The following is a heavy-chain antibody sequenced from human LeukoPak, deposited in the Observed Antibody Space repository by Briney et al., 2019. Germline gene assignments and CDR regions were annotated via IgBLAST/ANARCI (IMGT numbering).Heavy chain of an antibody. Sequence: SETLSLTCAVYGGSFSGYYWSWIRQPPGKGLEWIGEISHSGSTTNYNPSLKSRVTISVDTSKNQFSLKLSSVTAADTAVYYCARHSYGLHFDYWGQGTLVTVSS. J-gene: IGHJ4*02. CDR1: GGSFSGYY. CDR3: ARHSYGLHFDY. V-gene: IGHV4-34*01. D-gene: IGHD5-18*01. CDR2: ISHSGSTT.